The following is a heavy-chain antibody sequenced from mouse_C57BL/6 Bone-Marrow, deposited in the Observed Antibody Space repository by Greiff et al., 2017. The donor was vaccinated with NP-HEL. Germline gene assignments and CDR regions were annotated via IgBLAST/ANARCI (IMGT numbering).Heavy chain of an antibody. Sequence: QVQLQQPGPELVKPGASVKISCKASGYSFTSYYIHWVKQRPGQGLEWIGWIYPGSGNTKYNEKFKGKATLTADTSSSTAYMQLSSLTSEDSAVYYCASRYCYGSGWGQGTTLTVSS. D-gene: IGHD1-1*01. CDR3: ASRYCYGSG. CDR1: GYSFTSYY. V-gene: IGHV1-66*01. J-gene: IGHJ2*01. CDR2: IYPGSGNT.